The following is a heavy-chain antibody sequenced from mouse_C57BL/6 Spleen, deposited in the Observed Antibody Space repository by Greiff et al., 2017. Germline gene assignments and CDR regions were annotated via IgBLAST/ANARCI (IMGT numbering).Heavy chain of an antibody. CDR3: ARFRDSSGYVWFAY. V-gene: IGHV1-81*01. CDR2: IYPRSGNT. CDR1: GYTFTSYG. D-gene: IGHD3-2*02. Sequence: QVQLKQSGAELARPGASVKLSCKASGYTFTSYGISWVKQRTGQGLEWIGEIYPRSGNTYYNEKFKGKATLTADKSSSTAYMELRSLTSEDSAVYFCARFRDSSGYVWFAYWGQGTLVTVSA. J-gene: IGHJ3*01.